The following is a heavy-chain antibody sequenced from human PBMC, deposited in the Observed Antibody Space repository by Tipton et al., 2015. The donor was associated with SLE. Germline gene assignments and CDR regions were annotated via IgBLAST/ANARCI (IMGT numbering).Heavy chain of an antibody. CDR1: GGAFSGYY. Sequence: LSLTCAVFGGAFSGYYWSWVRRPPGEGLGWVGVVRSTPDGATREYAAAGKGRFTISSDDSKSMAYLQMNSLKTEDTAVYYCTRAQAGSKGWVTDYWGQGTLLTVSS. CDR3: TRAQAGSKGWVTDY. V-gene: IGHV3-49*04. J-gene: IGHJ4*02. CDR2: VRSTPDGATR. D-gene: IGHD1-26*01.